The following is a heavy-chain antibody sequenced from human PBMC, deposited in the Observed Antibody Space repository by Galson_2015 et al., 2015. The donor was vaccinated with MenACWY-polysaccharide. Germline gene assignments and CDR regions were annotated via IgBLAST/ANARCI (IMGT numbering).Heavy chain of an antibody. V-gene: IGHV3-7*01. Sequence: SLRLSCAAYGFTFSSHWMTWVRQAPGKGLEWVATIKQDGSEKYYVDSVKGRFTISRDNAKNSLSLQMNSLRAEDTAVYYCARATDGWFDSWGQGSLVTVSS. CDR3: ARATDGWFDS. CDR2: IKQDGSEK. J-gene: IGHJ5*01. CDR1: GFTFSSHW.